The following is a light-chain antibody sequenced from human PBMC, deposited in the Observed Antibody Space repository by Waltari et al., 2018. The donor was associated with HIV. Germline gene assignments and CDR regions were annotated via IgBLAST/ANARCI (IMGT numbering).Light chain of an antibody. CDR3: QNYNAYAT. Sequence: DIQLTQAPSTLSASVGDSVTITCRASQSIDPSLAWYQQQPGKAPKLLIYKASSLNSGVPSRFSGRGSGTDFTLTISSLQSDDFATYYCQNYNAYATFGQGTKVEIK. J-gene: IGKJ1*01. V-gene: IGKV1-5*03. CDR1: QSIDPS. CDR2: KAS.